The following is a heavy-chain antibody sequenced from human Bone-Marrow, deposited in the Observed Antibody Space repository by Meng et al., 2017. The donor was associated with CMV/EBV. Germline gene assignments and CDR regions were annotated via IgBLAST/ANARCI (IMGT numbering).Heavy chain of an antibody. D-gene: IGHD6-13*01. V-gene: IGHV3-23*01. J-gene: IGHJ4*02. CDR1: GFTFSSYS. CDR3: AKAFSSSWYREYYDY. Sequence: GGSLRLSCAASGFTFSSYSMNWVRQAPGKGLEWVSAITGSGGSTYHADSVKGRFTISRDNSKNTLYLQLNSLRAEDTAVYYCAKAFSSSWYREYYDYWGQGTLVTVSS. CDR2: ITGSGGST.